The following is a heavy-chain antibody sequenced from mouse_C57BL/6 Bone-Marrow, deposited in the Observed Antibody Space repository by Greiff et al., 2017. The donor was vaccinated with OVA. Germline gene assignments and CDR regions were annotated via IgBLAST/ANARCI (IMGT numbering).Heavy chain of an antibody. Sequence: QVQLKESGAELVRPGASVKLSCKASGYTFTDYYINWVKQRPGQGLEWIARIYPGSGNTYYNEKFKGKATLTAEKSSSTAYMQLSSLTSEDSAVYFCARSTYHGDGYYFDYWGQGTTLTVSS. CDR1: GYTFTDYY. CDR3: ARSTYHGDGYYFDY. CDR2: IYPGSGNT. V-gene: IGHV1-76*01. J-gene: IGHJ2*01.